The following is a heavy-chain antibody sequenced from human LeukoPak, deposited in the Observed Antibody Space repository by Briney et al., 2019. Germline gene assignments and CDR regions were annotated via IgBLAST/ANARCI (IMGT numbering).Heavy chain of an antibody. CDR3: ARDRYYYDSSGSPFDY. V-gene: IGHV4-4*07. D-gene: IGHD3-22*01. J-gene: IGHJ4*02. CDR1: GRSFSGYY. CDR2: IHTSGST. Sequence: SETLSLTCAVYGRSFSGYYWSWIRQPAGKGLEWIGRIHTSGSTNYNPSLKSRVTMSVDTSKNQFSLKLSSVTAADTAVYYCARDRYYYDSSGSPFDYWGQGTLVTVSS.